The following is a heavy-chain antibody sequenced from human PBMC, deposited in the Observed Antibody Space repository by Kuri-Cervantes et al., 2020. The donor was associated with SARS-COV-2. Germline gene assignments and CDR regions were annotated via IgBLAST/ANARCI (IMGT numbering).Heavy chain of an antibody. CDR1: GGSISSYY. V-gene: IGHV4-59*08. Sequence: SETLSLTCTVSGGSISSYYWSWIRQPPGKGLEWIGYINYSGSTNYNPSLKSRVTISVDTSKNQFSLKLSSVTAADTAVYYCARQRYDSSGYYYPDAFDIWGQGTMVTVSS. CDR2: INYSGST. J-gene: IGHJ3*02. CDR3: ARQRYDSSGYYYPDAFDI. D-gene: IGHD3-22*01.